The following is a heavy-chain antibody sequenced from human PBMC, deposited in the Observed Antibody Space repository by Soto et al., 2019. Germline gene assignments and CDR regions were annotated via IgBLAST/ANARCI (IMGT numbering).Heavy chain of an antibody. V-gene: IGHV4-31*03. CDR1: GGSISSGGYY. CDR2: IYYSGST. J-gene: IGHJ6*02. Sequence: TLSLTCTVSGGSISSGGYYWSWIRQHPGKGLEWIGYIYYSGSTYYNPSLKSRVTISVDTSKNQFSLKLSSVTAADTAVYYCARDRLLGCSSTSCGMYGMDVWGQGTTVTVSS. CDR3: ARDRLLGCSSTSCGMYGMDV. D-gene: IGHD2-2*01.